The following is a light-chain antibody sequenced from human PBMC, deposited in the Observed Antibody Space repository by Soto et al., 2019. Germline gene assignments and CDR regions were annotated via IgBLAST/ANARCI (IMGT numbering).Light chain of an antibody. J-gene: IGLJ1*01. CDR2: EVS. V-gene: IGLV2-14*01. CDR1: SSDVGGYNY. Sequence: QSVLTQPASVSGSPGQAITISCTGTSSDVGGYNYVSWYQQHPGKAPKPMIYEVSNRPSGVSNRFSGSKSGNTASLTISGIQAEDEADYYCTSYTSSSTLDVFGTGTKVTVL. CDR3: TSYTSSSTLDV.